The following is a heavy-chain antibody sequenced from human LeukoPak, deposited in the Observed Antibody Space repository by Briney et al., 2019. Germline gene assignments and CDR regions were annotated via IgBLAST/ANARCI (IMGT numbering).Heavy chain of an antibody. D-gene: IGHD3/OR15-3a*01. J-gene: IGHJ4*02. CDR1: EFTVSVNY. V-gene: IGHV3-48*01. CDR3: ARTGLGLYSFDY. Sequence: PGGSLRLSCAASEFTVSVNYMSWVRQAPGKGLEWISYITGSLNSIHYADSVKGRFTISRDNSKNSVYLQMNGLRLEDTAVYYCARTGLGLYSFDYWGQGIQVTISS. CDR2: ITGSLNSI.